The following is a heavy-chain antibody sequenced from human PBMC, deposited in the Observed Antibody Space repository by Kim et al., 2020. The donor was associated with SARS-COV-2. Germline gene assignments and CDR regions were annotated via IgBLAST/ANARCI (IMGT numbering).Heavy chain of an antibody. CDR3: ARGPDIVAGYGMDV. CDR2: INHSGST. V-gene: IGHV4-34*01. CDR1: GGSFSGYY. D-gene: IGHD5-12*01. Sequence: SETLSLTCAVYGGSFSGYYWSWIRQPPGKGLEWIGEINHSGSTNYNPSLKSRVTISVDTSKNQFSLKLSSVTAADTAVYYCARGPDIVAGYGMDVWGQGTTVTVSS. J-gene: IGHJ6*02.